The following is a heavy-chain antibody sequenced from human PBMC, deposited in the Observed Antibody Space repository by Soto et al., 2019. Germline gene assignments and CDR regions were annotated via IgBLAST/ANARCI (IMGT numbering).Heavy chain of an antibody. CDR2: ISAFNSNT. CDR1: GYSFSNFG. V-gene: IGHV1-18*01. CDR3: ARDRTMVTATGALDF. Sequence: QVQLVQSGGEVKKPGASVKVSCKASGYSFSNFGISWVRQAPGQGLEWLGWISAFNSNTKYAPTFRGRVTMTTDTSSSTAYMELTSLTSGDTAGYYCARDRTMVTATGALDFWGQGTLVTVSS. J-gene: IGHJ4*02. D-gene: IGHD3-10*01.